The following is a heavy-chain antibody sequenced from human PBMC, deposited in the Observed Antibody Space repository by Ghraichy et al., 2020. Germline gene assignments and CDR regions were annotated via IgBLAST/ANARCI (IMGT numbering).Heavy chain of an antibody. D-gene: IGHD6-13*01. CDR1: GFSLSTSGRG. CDR2: IYWDDDK. CDR3: AHRGDRSSGYTFDI. V-gene: IGHV2-5*02. J-gene: IGHJ3*02. Sequence: QTLSLTCTFSGFSLSTSGRGVGWIRQPPGKALEWLVVIYWDDDKRYSPSLKNRLTITKDTSKNQVVLTMTNMDPVDTATYYCAHRGDRSSGYTFDIWGQGTMVTVSS.